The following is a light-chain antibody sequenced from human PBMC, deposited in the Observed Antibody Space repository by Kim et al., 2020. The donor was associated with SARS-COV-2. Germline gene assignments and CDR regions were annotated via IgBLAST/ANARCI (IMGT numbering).Light chain of an antibody. CDR3: QQYYSFPLT. J-gene: IGKJ4*01. CDR2: GAY. V-gene: IGKV1-16*01. Sequence: DIQMTQSPSSLSASVGDRVTITCRASQDISNYLHWYQQKPGKAPKSLIYGAYSLETGVPSRFSGSGSGTDFTLTISSLQPEDFATYYCQQYYSFPLTFGGGTKVDIK. CDR1: QDISNY.